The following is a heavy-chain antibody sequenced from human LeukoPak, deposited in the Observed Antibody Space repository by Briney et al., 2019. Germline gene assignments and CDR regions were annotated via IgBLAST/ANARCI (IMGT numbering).Heavy chain of an antibody. Sequence: SETLSLTCTVSGGSISSSSYYWGWIRQPPGKGLEWIGSIYYSGSTYYNPSLKSRVTISVDTSKNQFSLKLSSVTAADTAVYYCAREYDSSGPTGGYWGQGTLVTVSS. CDR3: AREYDSSGPTGGY. V-gene: IGHV4-39*07. J-gene: IGHJ4*02. D-gene: IGHD3-22*01. CDR2: IYYSGST. CDR1: GGSISSSSYY.